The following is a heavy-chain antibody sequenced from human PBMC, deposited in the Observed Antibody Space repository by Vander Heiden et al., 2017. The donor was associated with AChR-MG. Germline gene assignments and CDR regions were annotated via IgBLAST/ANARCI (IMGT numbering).Heavy chain of an antibody. CDR2: IIPIYGTA. CDR3: AGAPGDSYACDI. V-gene: IGHV1-69*01. D-gene: IGHD4-17*01. Sequence: QVQRLQSGAAVKRPGASVTVSCEAPGAPFSSYAISWVRQAAGQGREWMGGIIPIYGTANYAQKFKGRVKITADESTSTAYMELSSLRADDTAVDYCAGAPGDSYACDIWGQGTMVTVSS. CDR1: GAPFSSYA. J-gene: IGHJ3*02.